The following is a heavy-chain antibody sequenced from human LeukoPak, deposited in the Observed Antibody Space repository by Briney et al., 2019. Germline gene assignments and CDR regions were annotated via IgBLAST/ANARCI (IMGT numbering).Heavy chain of an antibody. Sequence: SVNVPCKASGCTFRSYAISWVRQAAGQGLYWMGGIIPIFGTANYAQKFQGRVTITAYKSTSTAYMELSSLRSEDTAVYYCARDLSIAAAGTGYYYYYYMDVWGKGTTVTVSS. CDR1: GCTFRSYA. D-gene: IGHD6-13*01. CDR2: IIPIFGTA. CDR3: ARDLSIAAAGTGYYYYYYMDV. J-gene: IGHJ6*03. V-gene: IGHV1-69*06.